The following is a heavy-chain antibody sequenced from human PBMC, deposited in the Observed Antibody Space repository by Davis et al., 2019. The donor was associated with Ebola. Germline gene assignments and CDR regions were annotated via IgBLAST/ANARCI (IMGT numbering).Heavy chain of an antibody. J-gene: IGHJ4*02. V-gene: IGHV4-34*01. CDR1: GGSFSGYY. D-gene: IGHD5-18*01. Sequence: MPSETLSLTCAVYGGSFSGYYWSWIRQPPGKGLEWIGEINHRGSTNYNPSLKSRVTISVDTSKNQFSLKLSSVTAADTAVYYCARGFPRGYTFMRFDYWGQGTLVTVSS. CDR3: ARGFPRGYTFMRFDY. CDR2: INHRGST.